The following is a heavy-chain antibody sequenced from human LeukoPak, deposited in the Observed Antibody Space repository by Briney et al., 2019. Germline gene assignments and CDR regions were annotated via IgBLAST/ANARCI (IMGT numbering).Heavy chain of an antibody. CDR3: AMSGRLTTATYLAYYYYMDV. V-gene: IGHV1-69*05. Sequence: SVKVSCKASGGTFSSYAISWVRRAPGQGLEWMGGIIPIFGTANYAQKFQGRVTITTDESTSTAYMELSSLRSEDTAVYYCAMSGRLTTATYLAYYYYMDVWGKGTTVTVSS. J-gene: IGHJ6*03. D-gene: IGHD4-11*01. CDR2: IIPIFGTA. CDR1: GGTFSSYA.